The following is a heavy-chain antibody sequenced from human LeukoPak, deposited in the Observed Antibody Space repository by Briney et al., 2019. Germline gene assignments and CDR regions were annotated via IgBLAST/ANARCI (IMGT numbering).Heavy chain of an antibody. CDR2: INPNSGGT. V-gene: IGHV1-2*02. D-gene: IGHD5-24*01. Sequence: ASVKVSCKASGYTFTGYYMHWVRQAPGQGLEWMGWINPNSGGTNYAQKFQGRVTMTRDTSTSTVYMELSSLRSEDTAVYYCARVRWHGYNYFDYWGQGTVVTVSS. CDR1: GYTFTGYY. CDR3: ARVRWHGYNYFDY. J-gene: IGHJ4*02.